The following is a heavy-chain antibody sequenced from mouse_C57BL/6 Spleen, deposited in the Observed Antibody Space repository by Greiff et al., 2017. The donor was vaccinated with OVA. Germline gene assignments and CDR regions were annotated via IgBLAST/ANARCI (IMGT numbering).Heavy chain of an antibody. J-gene: IGHJ4*01. V-gene: IGHV5-17*01. Sequence: EVQLVESGGGLVKPGGSLKLSCAASGFTFSDYGMHWVRQAPEKGLEWVAYISSGSSTIYYADTVKGRFTISRDNAKNTLFLQITSLRSEDTAMYYCARRRSLYAMDYWGQGTSVTVSS. CDR2: ISSGSSTI. CDR3: ARRRSLYAMDY. CDR1: GFTFSDYG.